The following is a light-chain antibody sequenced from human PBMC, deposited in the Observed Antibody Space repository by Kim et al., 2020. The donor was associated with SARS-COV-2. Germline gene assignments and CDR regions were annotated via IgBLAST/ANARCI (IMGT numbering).Light chain of an antibody. CDR2: AVS. Sequence: QSALTQPRSVSGSPGQSVTISCTGTSSDVGGYNYVSWYQHHPGKAPKLMIYAVSKRPSGVPDRFSGSKSGNTASLTISGLQAEDEADYYCCSYAGTYTFEVFGGGTKLTVL. J-gene: IGLJ2*01. CDR3: CSYAGTYTFEV. V-gene: IGLV2-11*01. CDR1: SSDVGGYNY.